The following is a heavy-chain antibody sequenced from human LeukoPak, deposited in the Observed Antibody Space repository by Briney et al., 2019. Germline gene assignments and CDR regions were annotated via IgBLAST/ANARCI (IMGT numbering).Heavy chain of an antibody. Sequence: AGGSLRLTCAASGFTFSSYAMSCVRQAPGKGLEWVSAISGSGGSTYYADSVKGRFTISRDNSKNTLYLQMNSLRAEDTAVYYCAVLPLLWFGELPAYWGQGTLVTVFS. J-gene: IGHJ4*02. CDR2: ISGSGGST. CDR1: GFTFSSYA. V-gene: IGHV3-23*01. CDR3: AVLPLLWFGELPAY. D-gene: IGHD3-10*01.